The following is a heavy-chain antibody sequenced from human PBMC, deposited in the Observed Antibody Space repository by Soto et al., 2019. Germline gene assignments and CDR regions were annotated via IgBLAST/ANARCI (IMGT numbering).Heavy chain of an antibody. J-gene: IGHJ5*02. V-gene: IGHV4-39*01. CDR1: GGSISSSSYY. CDR3: ARPIRGPYYYDSSGSFDP. Sequence: QLQLQESGPGLVKPSETLSLTCTVSGGSISSSSYYWGWIRQPPGKGLEWIGSIYYSGSTYYNPSLKSRVTISVDTSKNQFSLKLSSVTAADTAVYYCARPIRGPYYYDSSGSFDPWGQGTLVTVSS. CDR2: IYYSGST. D-gene: IGHD3-22*01.